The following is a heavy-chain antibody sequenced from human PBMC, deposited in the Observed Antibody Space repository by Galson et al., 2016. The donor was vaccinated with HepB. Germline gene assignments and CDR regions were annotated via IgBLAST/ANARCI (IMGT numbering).Heavy chain of an antibody. Sequence: QSGAEVKKPGASVKVSCKTSGYGFTAYGIDWVRQAPGQGPEWMGSINVYSGNTNSAQKFQDRLTMTADKSTSTAYMELRNLRSDDSAIYYCARDGLLHGWKTYDSWGQGTLVTVSS. J-gene: IGHJ4*02. CDR2: INVYSGNT. CDR3: ARDGLLHGWKTYDS. CDR1: GYGFTAYG. D-gene: IGHD1-1*01. V-gene: IGHV1-18*01.